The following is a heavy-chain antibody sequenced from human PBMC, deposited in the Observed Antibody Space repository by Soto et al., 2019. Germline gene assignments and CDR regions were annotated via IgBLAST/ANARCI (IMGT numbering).Heavy chain of an antibody. CDR2: IIPIFGTA. J-gene: IGHJ6*02. CDR3: ARDRSVVVVAAPTYYYYGMDV. D-gene: IGHD2-15*01. V-gene: IGHV1-69*13. Sequence: SVKGSCKASGGTFSSYSRSWVRQAPGQGLECMGGIIPIFGTANYAQKFQGRVTITADESTSTAYMELSSLRSEDTAVYYCARDRSVVVVAAPTYYYYGMDVWGQGTTVTVSS. CDR1: GGTFSSYS.